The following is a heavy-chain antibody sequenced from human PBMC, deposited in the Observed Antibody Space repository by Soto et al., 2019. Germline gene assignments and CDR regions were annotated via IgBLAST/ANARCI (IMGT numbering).Heavy chain of an antibody. D-gene: IGHD1-26*01. Sequence: QLQLQESGPGLVKPSETLSLTCTVSGGSISSSSYYWGWIRQPPGKGLEWIGSIYYSGSTYYNPSLKSRVTISVATSKNQVSLKLSSVTAADTAVYYCARHGVGYSGSYFDYWGQGTLVTVSS. CDR2: IYYSGST. CDR1: GGSISSSSYY. CDR3: ARHGVGYSGSYFDY. J-gene: IGHJ4*02. V-gene: IGHV4-39*01.